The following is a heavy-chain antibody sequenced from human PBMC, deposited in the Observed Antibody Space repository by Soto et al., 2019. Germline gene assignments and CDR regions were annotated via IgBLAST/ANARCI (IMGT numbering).Heavy chain of an antibody. V-gene: IGHV1-69*02. CDR2: IIPILGIA. J-gene: IGHJ6*03. Sequence: ASVKVSCKASGGTFSSYTISWVRQAPGQGLEWMGRIIPILGIANYAQKFQGRVTITADKSTSTAYMELSSLRSEDTAVYYCASVAAAAYYYYYYMDVWGKGTTVTVSS. CDR1: GGTFSSYT. D-gene: IGHD2-15*01. CDR3: ASVAAAAYYYYYYMDV.